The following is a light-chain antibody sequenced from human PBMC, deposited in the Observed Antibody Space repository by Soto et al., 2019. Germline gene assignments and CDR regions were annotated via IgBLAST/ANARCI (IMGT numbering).Light chain of an antibody. CDR2: DAS. J-gene: IGKJ5*01. CDR1: QSVNSY. V-gene: IGKV3-11*01. CDR3: YERRRWAAGT. Sequence: EIVLPQSPPTLSLSPGERATLSCRASQSVNSYLAWHQQKPGQAPRLRIYDASNRATGIPARFSGSGSGTDFTVTISSREPEDSCVYSCYERRRWAAGTVGQGTRLEIK.